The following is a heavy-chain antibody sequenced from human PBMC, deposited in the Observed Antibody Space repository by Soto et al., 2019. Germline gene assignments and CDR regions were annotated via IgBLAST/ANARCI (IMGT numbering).Heavy chain of an antibody. CDR1: GYTFTSYG. D-gene: IGHD2-21*01. V-gene: IGHV1-18*01. Sequence: QVQLVQSGAEVKKPGASVKVSCKASGYTFTSYGISRVRQAPGQGLEWMGWISAYNGNTNYAQKLQGRVTMTTDTSTSTAYMELRSLRSDDTAVYYCARLGDSGYYYYYGMDVWGQGTTVTVSS. CDR2: ISAYNGNT. J-gene: IGHJ6*02. CDR3: ARLGDSGYYYYYGMDV.